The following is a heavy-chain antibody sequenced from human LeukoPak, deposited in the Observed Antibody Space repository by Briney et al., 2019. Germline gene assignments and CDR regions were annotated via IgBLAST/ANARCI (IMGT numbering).Heavy chain of an antibody. J-gene: IGHJ4*02. CDR1: GGTFSSYA. CDR2: IIPIFGTA. V-gene: IGHV1-69*13. D-gene: IGHD2-2*01. CDR3: ARDGGVGYCSSTSCYAGGY. Sequence: SVKVSCKASGGTFSSYAISWVRQAPGQGLEWMGGIIPIFGTANYAQKFQGRVTITADESTSTAYMELSSLRSEDTAVYYCARDGGVGYCSSTSCYAGGYWGQGTLVTVSS.